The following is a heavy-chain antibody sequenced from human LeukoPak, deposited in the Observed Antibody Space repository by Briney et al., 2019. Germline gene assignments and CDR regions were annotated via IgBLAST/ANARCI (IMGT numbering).Heavy chain of an antibody. CDR2: RRYDGSNE. CDR3: ARGLGYCSGGSCYSRFDS. Sequence: GGTLRLSCAASGFTFNNYGKHWVRQAPGPGLDRVSFRRYDGSNEYYADSLKGRFTISRDNSKNTLYLLMSSLRADDTAVYYCARGLGYCSGGSCYSRFDSWGQGTLVTVSS. CDR1: GFTFNNYG. V-gene: IGHV3-30*02. D-gene: IGHD2-15*01. J-gene: IGHJ4*02.